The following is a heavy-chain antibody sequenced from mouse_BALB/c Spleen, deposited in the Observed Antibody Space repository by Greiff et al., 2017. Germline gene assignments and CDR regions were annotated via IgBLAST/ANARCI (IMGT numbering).Heavy chain of an antibody. Sequence: EVNVVESGGGLVKPGGSLKLSCAASGFTFSSYAMSWVRQTPEKRLEWVASISSGGSTYYPDSVKGRFTISRDNARNILYLQMSSLRSEDTAMYYCARGRTDYFDYWGQGTTLTVSS. J-gene: IGHJ2*01. CDR3: ARGRTDYFDY. CDR2: ISSGGST. V-gene: IGHV5-6-5*01. CDR1: GFTFSSYA.